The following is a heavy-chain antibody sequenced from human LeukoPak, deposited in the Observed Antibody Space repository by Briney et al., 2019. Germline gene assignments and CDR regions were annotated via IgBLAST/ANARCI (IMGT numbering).Heavy chain of an antibody. V-gene: IGHV4-39*02. CDR1: GGSISSSSYY. J-gene: IGHJ4*02. CDR2: IYYSGST. Sequence: SETLSLTCTVSGGSISSSSYYWGWIRQPPGKGLEWIGSIYYSGSTYYNPSLKSRVTISVDTSKNQFSLKLSSVTAADTAVYYCAREYYYDSSGCRYWGQGTLVTVSS. CDR3: AREYYYDSSGCRY. D-gene: IGHD3-22*01.